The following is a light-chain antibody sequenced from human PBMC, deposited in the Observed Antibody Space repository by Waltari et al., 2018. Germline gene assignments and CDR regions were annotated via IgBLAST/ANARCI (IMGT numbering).Light chain of an antibody. CDR1: SSDVGGYNY. J-gene: IGLJ2*01. Sequence: QSALTQPRSVSGSPGQSVTISCTGPSSDVGGYNYVSWYQQHPGKAPKLIIYDVSKRPSGVPDRFSGSKSGNTASLTISGLQAEDEADYYCCSYAGSYTLVFGGGTKLTVL. CDR3: CSYAGSYTLV. CDR2: DVS. V-gene: IGLV2-11*01.